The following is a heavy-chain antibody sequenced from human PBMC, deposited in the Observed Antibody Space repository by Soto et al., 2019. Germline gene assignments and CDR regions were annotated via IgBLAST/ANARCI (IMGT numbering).Heavy chain of an antibody. CDR1: GYSISSGYY. J-gene: IGHJ6*02. Sequence: SETLSLTCAVSGYSISSGYYWGWIRQPPGKGLEWIGNIYHSGSTNYNPSLKSRVTISVDTSKNQFSLKLNSVTAADTAVYYCARTFSGAYEAHYYGMDVWGQGTTVTVSS. CDR2: IYHSGST. V-gene: IGHV4-38-2*01. CDR3: ARTFSGAYEAHYYGMDV. D-gene: IGHD4-17*01.